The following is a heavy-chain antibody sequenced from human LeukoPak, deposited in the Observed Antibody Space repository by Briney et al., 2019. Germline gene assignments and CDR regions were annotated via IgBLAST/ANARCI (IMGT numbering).Heavy chain of an antibody. D-gene: IGHD2-15*01. CDR3: ARGVVANLYYFDY. CDR2: INHSGST. CDR1: GGSFTGYY. Sequence: SETLSLTCAVYGGSFTGYYWSWIRQPPGKGLKWVGEINHSGSTNYNPSLKSRVTISVDTSKNQFSLKLSSVTAADTAVYYWARGVVANLYYFDYWGQGTLVTASS. V-gene: IGHV4-34*01. J-gene: IGHJ4*02.